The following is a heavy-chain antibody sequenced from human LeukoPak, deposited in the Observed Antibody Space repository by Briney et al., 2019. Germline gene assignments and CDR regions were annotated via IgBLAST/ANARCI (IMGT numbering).Heavy chain of an antibody. CDR1: GYTFNSYD. CDR2: ISAYNGDT. Sequence: GASVKVSCKASGYTFNSYDISWVRQAPGQGLEWMGWISAYNGDTNYAQKLQGRVTMTTDTSTSTAYMELRSLRSDDTAVYYCARSRSYYYDSSGYDYWGQGTLVTVSS. V-gene: IGHV1-18*01. CDR3: ARSRSYYYDSSGYDY. J-gene: IGHJ4*02. D-gene: IGHD3-22*01.